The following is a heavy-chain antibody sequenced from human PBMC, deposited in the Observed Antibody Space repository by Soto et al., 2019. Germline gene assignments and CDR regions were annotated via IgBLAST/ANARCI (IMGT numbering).Heavy chain of an antibody. J-gene: IGHJ4*02. CDR2: ISAYNGNT. D-gene: IGHD1-26*01. CDR3: AVHLGGRDATYCDY. V-gene: IGHV1-18*01. Sequence: QVQLVQSGAEVKKPGASVKVSCKASGYTFTSYGISWVRQAPGQGLEWMGWISAYNGNTNYAQKLQGRVTMTTDTXXSTAYVERTSLRSEDTAVYYCAVHLGGRDATYCDYWGQGALVTVSS. CDR1: GYTFTSYG.